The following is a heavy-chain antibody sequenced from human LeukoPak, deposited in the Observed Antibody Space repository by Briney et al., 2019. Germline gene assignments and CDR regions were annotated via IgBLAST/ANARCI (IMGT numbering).Heavy chain of an antibody. J-gene: IGHJ1*01. Sequence: PGGSLRLSCAASGFTFSSYGMHWVRQAPGKGLEWVAFIRYDGSNKYYADSVKGRFTISRDNSKNTLYLQMNSLRAEDTAVYYCANGAIIVVVPAAIPDFQHWGQGTLVTVSS. V-gene: IGHV3-30*02. CDR1: GFTFSSYG. CDR2: IRYDGSNK. CDR3: ANGAIIVVVPAAIPDFQH. D-gene: IGHD2-2*02.